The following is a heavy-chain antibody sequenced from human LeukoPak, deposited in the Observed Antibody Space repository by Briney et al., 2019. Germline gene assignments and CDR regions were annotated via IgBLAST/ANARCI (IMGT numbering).Heavy chain of an antibody. D-gene: IGHD3-22*01. Sequence: SETLSLTCAVYGGSFSGYYWSWIRQPLGKGLEWIGGINHSGSTNYNPSLKSRVTISVDTSKIQFSLKLSSVTAADTAVYYCARETPYYYDSSGPLGFDIWGQGTMVTVSS. CDR1: GGSFSGYY. J-gene: IGHJ3*02. CDR3: ARETPYYYDSSGPLGFDI. V-gene: IGHV4-34*01. CDR2: INHSGST.